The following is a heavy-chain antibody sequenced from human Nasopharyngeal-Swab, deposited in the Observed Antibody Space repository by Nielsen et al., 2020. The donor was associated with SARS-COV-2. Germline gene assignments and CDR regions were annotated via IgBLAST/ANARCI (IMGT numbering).Heavy chain of an antibody. CDR1: GFPFSNYY. D-gene: IGHD2-21*02. V-gene: IGHV3-7*04. Sequence: GESLNISCAASGFPFSNYYMTWGRQPPGQRLEWVANIKQGGSEQFYVDSVKGLFTISRDDAKNSVYLQMNSLRAEDTAVYYCARESVVTGMDDATDIWGQGTMVTVSS. J-gene: IGHJ3*02. CDR3: ARESVVTGMDDATDI. CDR2: IKQGGSEQ.